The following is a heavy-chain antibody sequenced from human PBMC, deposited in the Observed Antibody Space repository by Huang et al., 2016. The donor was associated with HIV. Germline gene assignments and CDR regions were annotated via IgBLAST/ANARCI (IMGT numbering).Heavy chain of an antibody. J-gene: IGHJ1*01. V-gene: IGHV4-34*02. Sequence: QVRLEQWGAGLLKPSETLSLTCAVYGGSVSGYQWTWIRQSPGKGLEWIGEINHSGRATYKPCLNTLGTITGYMAKNQFSLKRTSLTVTDTAVYFCGRGLRFCRGGDCFPTHFQHWSQG. CDR1: GGSVSGYQ. CDR2: INHSGRA. D-gene: IGHD2-21*02. CDR3: GRGLRFCRGGDCFPTHFQH.